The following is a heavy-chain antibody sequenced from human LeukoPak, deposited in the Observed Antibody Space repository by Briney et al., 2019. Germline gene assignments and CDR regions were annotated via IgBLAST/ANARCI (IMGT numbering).Heavy chain of an antibody. CDR2: ISSSGST. CDR3: ARHRYDDFDY. V-gene: IGHV4-59*08. Sequence: PSETLSLTCNVSGGSITSHPWSWIRQPPGKGLEWIGYISSSGSTNFHPSFKSRVTISADRSKNQISLRMRSVTAADTAVYYCARHRYDDFDYWGQGTLVTVSS. J-gene: IGHJ4*02. D-gene: IGHD3-16*02. CDR1: GGSITSHP.